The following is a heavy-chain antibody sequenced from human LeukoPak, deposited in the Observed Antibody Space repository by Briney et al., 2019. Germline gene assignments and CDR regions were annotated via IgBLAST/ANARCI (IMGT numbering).Heavy chain of an antibody. CDR3: ARARGIAAAGRNYFDY. V-gene: IGHV3-74*01. Sequence: GGSLRLSCAASGFTFSSYWMHWVRQAPGKGLVWVSRINSDGSSTSYADSVKGRFTIPRDNAKNSLYLQMNSLRAEDTAVYYCARARGIAAAGRNYFDYWGQGTLVTVSS. CDR2: INSDGSST. CDR1: GFTFSSYW. D-gene: IGHD6-13*01. J-gene: IGHJ4*02.